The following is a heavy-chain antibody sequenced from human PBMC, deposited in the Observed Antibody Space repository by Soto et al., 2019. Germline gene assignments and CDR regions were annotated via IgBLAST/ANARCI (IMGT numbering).Heavy chain of an antibody. CDR3: AKLDIVVVPAATHFDY. D-gene: IGHD2-2*03. V-gene: IGHV3-23*01. Sequence: GGSLRLSCAASGFTFSSYAMSWVRQAPGKGLEWVSAISGSGGSTYYADSVKGRFTISRDNSKNTLYLQMNSLSAEDTAVYYCAKLDIVVVPAATHFDYWGQGTLVTVSS. CDR2: ISGSGGST. J-gene: IGHJ4*02. CDR1: GFTFSSYA.